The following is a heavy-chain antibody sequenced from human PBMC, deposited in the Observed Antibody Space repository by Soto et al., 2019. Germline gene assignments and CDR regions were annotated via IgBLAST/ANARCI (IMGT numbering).Heavy chain of an antibody. V-gene: IGHV3-33*01. CDR1: GFSFSSYG. J-gene: IGHJ4*02. Sequence: QVQLVESGGGVVQPGRSLRISCAASGFSFSSYGMHWVRQAPGKGLEWVAVIWYDGSNKYYVDSVKGRFTISRDNSKNTLYLQVNSLRAEDTAVYYCARDFRDTIIAHYFDFWGQGTLVTVSS. CDR3: ARDFRDTIIAHYFDF. D-gene: IGHD5-18*01. CDR2: IWYDGSNK.